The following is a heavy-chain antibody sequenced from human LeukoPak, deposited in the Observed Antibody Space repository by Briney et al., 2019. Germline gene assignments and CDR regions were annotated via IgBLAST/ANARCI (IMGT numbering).Heavy chain of an antibody. J-gene: IGHJ4*02. CDR3: AKSLRNWNYVPFLGY. CDR2: ISGSGGST. CDR1: GFTFSSYA. Sequence: GRSLRLSCAASGFTFSSYAMSWVRQAPGKGLEWVSAISGSGGSTYYADSVKGRFTISRDNSKNTLYLQMNSLRAEDTAVYYCAKSLRNWNYVPFLGYWGQGTLVTVSS. V-gene: IGHV3-23*01. D-gene: IGHD1-7*01.